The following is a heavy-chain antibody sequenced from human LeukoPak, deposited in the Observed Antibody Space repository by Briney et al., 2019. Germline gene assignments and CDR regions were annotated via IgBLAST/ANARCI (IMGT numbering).Heavy chain of an antibody. D-gene: IGHD3-10*01. J-gene: IGHJ4*02. CDR2: FSGSGGST. CDR3: AKSWVWFGELRWYYFDY. V-gene: IGHV3-23*01. CDR1: GFTFSSYA. Sequence: AGGSLRLSCAASGFTFSSYAMSWVRQAPGKGLEGVSAFSGSGGSTYYADSVKGRFNISRDNSKNTQYRQMNSLRAEGTAVYNCAKSWVWFGELRWYYFDYWGQGTLLTVSS.